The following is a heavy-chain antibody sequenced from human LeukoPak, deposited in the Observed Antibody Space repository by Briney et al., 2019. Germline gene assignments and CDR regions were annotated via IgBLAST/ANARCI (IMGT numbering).Heavy chain of an antibody. V-gene: IGHV3-23*01. J-gene: IGHJ6*02. D-gene: IGHD3-10*01. CDR1: GFTFSSYA. Sequence: GGSLRISCAASGFTFSSYAMSWVRQAPGKGLEWVSAISGSGGSTYYADSVKGRFTISRDNSKNTLYLQMNSLRAEDTAVYYCARDQGELWFGELLSAPYYYYGMDVWGQGTTVTVSS. CDR2: ISGSGGST. CDR3: ARDQGELWFGELLSAPYYYYGMDV.